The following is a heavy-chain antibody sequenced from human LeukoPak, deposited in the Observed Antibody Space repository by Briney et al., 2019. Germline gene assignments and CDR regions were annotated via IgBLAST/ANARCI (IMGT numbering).Heavy chain of an antibody. CDR2: ISSSSSYI. J-gene: IGHJ4*02. D-gene: IGHD1-26*01. Sequence: GGSLRLSCAASGFTFSSYAMNWVRQAPGKGLEWVSSISSSSSYIYYADSVKGRFTISRDNAKNSLYLQMNSLRAEDTAVYYCARDPGVVGAANDYWGQGTLVTVSS. V-gene: IGHV3-21*01. CDR3: ARDPGVVGAANDY. CDR1: GFTFSSYA.